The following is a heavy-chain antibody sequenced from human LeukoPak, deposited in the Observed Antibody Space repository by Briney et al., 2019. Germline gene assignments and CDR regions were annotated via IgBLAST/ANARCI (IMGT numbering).Heavy chain of an antibody. D-gene: IGHD3-3*01. CDR2: INHSGST. CDR3: ARLGEENTIFGVVITYYMDV. Sequence: SKTLSLTCAVYGGSFSGYYWSWIRQPPGKGLEWIGEINHSGSTNYNPSLKSRVTISVDTSKNQFSLKLSSVTAADTAVYYCARLGEENTIFGVVITYYMDVWGKGTTVTVSS. V-gene: IGHV4-34*01. J-gene: IGHJ6*03. CDR1: GGSFSGYY.